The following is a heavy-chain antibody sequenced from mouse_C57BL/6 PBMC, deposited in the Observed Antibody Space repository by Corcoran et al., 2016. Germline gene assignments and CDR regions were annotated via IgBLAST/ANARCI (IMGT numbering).Heavy chain of an antibody. CDR3: ARTDYDYDDYFDY. Sequence: QVQLQQSGPELVKPGASLKLSCKASGYTFTSYDINWVKQGPGQGLEWIGWIYPRDGSTKYNEKFKGKATLTVDTSSSTAYMELHSLTSEDSAVYFCARTDYDYDDYFDYWGQGTTLTVSS. V-gene: IGHV1-85*01. CDR1: GYTFTSYD. J-gene: IGHJ2*01. D-gene: IGHD2-4*01. CDR2: IYPRDGST.